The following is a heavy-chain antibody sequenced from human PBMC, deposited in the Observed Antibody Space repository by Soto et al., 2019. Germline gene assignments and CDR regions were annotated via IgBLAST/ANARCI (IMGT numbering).Heavy chain of an antibody. CDR3: AKETFCGGSEYFGY. D-gene: IGHD2-21*01. V-gene: IGHV3-23*01. CDR2: ISGSGGIT. J-gene: IGHJ4*02. CDR1: GFTFSSYS. Sequence: GGSLRLSCAASGFTFSSYSMSWVRQAPGKGLEWVSDISGSGGITYYADSVKGRFTISRDNSKNTLYLQMNSLRAEDTAVYYCAKETFCGGSEYFGYWGQGTLVTVSS.